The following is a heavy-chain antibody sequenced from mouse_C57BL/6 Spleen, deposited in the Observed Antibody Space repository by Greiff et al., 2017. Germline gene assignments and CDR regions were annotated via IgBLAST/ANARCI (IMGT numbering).Heavy chain of an antibody. V-gene: IGHV1-20*01. D-gene: IGHD1-1*01. CDR1: GYSFTGYF. Sequence: EVKVEESGPELVKPGDSVKISCKASGYSFTGYFMNWLMQSHGKSLEWIGRINPYNGDTFYNQKFKGKATLTVYKSSSTAHMGLRGLSSEGSAVYYCARGEDYGFECWGQGGTLSV. CDR3: ARGEDYGFEC. J-gene: IGHJ2*01. CDR2: INPYNGDT.